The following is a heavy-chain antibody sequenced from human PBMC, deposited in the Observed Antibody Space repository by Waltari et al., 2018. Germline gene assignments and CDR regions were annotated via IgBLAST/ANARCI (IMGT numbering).Heavy chain of an antibody. D-gene: IGHD6-19*01. V-gene: IGHV3-7*01. CDR3: AREATLAGISYDLWLDS. J-gene: IGHJ5*01. CDR1: GFTFSRHW. Sequence: EVLLVESGGGLVQPGGSLRLSCAASGFTFSRHWMSWVRQAPGKGLEWVANIKQEGSEKDYEDVWRGRLTIARDKAKNSLYLQMDSLGADDTAVYYCAREATLAGISYDLWLDSWGQGTLVTVSS. CDR2: IKQEGSEK.